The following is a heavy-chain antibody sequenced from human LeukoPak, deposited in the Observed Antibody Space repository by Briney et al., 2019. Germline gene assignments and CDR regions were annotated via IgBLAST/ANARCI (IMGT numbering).Heavy chain of an antibody. CDR3: ARVSGSYSLSAFDI. Sequence: GGSLRLSCAASGFTFSSYAMHWVRQPPGKGLEWVVVISYDGSNKYYADSVKGRFTISRDNSKNTLYLQMNSLRAEDTAVYYCARVSGSYSLSAFDIWGQGTMVTVSS. D-gene: IGHD1-26*01. CDR2: ISYDGSNK. V-gene: IGHV3-30*04. J-gene: IGHJ3*02. CDR1: GFTFSSYA.